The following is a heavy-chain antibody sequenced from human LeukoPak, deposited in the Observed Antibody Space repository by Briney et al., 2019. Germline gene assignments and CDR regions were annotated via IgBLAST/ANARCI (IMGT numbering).Heavy chain of an antibody. V-gene: IGHV3-30*18. Sequence: GGSLRLSCAASGFSVSGHYMSWVRQAPGKGLEWVAVISYDGSNKYYADSVKGRFTISRDNSKNTLYLQMNSLRAEDTAVYYCAKAAGTPPYWFDPWGQGTLVTVSS. CDR1: GFSVSGHY. CDR3: AKAAGTPPYWFDP. J-gene: IGHJ5*02. CDR2: ISYDGSNK. D-gene: IGHD1-7*01.